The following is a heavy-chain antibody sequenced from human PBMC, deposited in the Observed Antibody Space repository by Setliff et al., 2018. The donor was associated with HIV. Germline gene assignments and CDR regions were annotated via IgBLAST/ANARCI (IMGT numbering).Heavy chain of an antibody. CDR3: ARDRVAVAGPAYYFDY. V-gene: IGHV4-39*07. CDR1: GGSSSSRSYY. J-gene: IGHJ4*02. CDR2: IYSSGST. Sequence: ETLSLTCTVSGGSSSSRSYYWGWIRQPPGKGLEWIGSIYSSGSTYYNPSLKSRVTISVDTSKKQFSLKLSSVTAADTAVYYCARDRVAVAGPAYYFDYWGQGTLVTVSS. D-gene: IGHD6-19*01.